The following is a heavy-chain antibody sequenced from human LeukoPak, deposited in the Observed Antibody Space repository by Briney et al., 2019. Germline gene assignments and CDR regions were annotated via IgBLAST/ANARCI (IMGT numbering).Heavy chain of an antibody. Sequence: PGRSLRLSCAASGFTFSSYAMHWVRQAPGKGLEWVAVISYDGSNKYYADSVEGRFTISRDNSKNTLYLQMNSQRAEDTAVYYCAREGIADNYGMDVWGQGTTVTVSS. J-gene: IGHJ6*02. CDR3: AREGIADNYGMDV. CDR2: ISYDGSNK. D-gene: IGHD6-13*01. V-gene: IGHV3-30*04. CDR1: GFTFSSYA.